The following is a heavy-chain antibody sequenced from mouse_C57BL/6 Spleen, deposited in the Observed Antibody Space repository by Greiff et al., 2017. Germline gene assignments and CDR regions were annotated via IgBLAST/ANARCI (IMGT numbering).Heavy chain of an antibody. V-gene: IGHV1-15*01. CDR2: IDPETGGT. CDR1: GYTFTDYE. J-gene: IGHJ2*01. D-gene: IGHD4-1*01. Sequence: QVQLQQSGAELVRPGASVTLSCKASGYTFTDYEMHWVKQTPVHGLEWIGAIDPETGGTAYNQKFKGKAILTADKSSSTAYMELRSLTSDVSAVYCGTRALSVRTGSCDYWGQGTPLTVSS. CDR3: TRALSVRTGSCDY.